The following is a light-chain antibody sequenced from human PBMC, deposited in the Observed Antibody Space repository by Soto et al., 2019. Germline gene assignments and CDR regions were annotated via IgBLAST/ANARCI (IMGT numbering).Light chain of an antibody. CDR3: SSYTDSSTLGLYV. V-gene: IGLV2-14*01. CDR2: EVT. Sequence: QSVLTQPASVSGSPGQSITISCTGTISDIGGYEYVSWYQQHPGKAPRLMIYEVTYRPSGVSNRFSGSKSGSTASLTISGLQAEDEADYYCSSYTDSSTLGLYVFGTGTKVTGL. J-gene: IGLJ1*01. CDR1: ISDIGGYEY.